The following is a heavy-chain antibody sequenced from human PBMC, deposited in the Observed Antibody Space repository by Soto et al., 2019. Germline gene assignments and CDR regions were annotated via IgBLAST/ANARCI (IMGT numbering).Heavy chain of an antibody. CDR2: IWYDGSNK. V-gene: IGHV3-33*01. D-gene: IGHD2-2*01. J-gene: IGHJ4*02. CDR3: ARDLEDCSSTSCPLDY. CDR1: GFTFSSYG. Sequence: PGGSLRLSCAASGFTFSSYGMHWVRQAPGKGLEWVAVIWYDGSNKYYADSVKGRFTISRDNSKNTLYLQMNSLRAEDTAVYYCARDLEDCSSTSCPLDYWGQGTLVTVSS.